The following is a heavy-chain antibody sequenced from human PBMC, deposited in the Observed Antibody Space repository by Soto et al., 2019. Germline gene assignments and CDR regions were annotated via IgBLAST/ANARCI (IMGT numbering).Heavy chain of an antibody. Sequence: GGSLRLSCAASGFTFSSYAMSWVRQAPGKGLEWVSAISGSGGSTYYADSVKGRFTISRDNSKNTLYLQMNSLRAEDTAVYYCAKEGAPMEWLTPTGVFDYWGQGTLVTVSS. CDR2: ISGSGGST. CDR3: AKEGAPMEWLTPTGVFDY. D-gene: IGHD3-3*01. CDR1: GFTFSSYA. V-gene: IGHV3-23*01. J-gene: IGHJ4*02.